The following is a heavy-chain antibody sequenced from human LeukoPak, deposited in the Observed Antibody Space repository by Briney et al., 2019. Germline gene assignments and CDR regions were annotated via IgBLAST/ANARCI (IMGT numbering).Heavy chain of an antibody. CDR2: IKQDGSEK. J-gene: IGHJ6*02. CDR1: GFTFSSYW. V-gene: IGHV3-7*01. CDR3: ARHNYGGNPLYYYYYGMDV. Sequence: GGSLRLSCAASGFTFSSYWMSWVRQAPGKGLEWAANIKQDGSEKYYVDSVKGRFTISRDNAKNSLYLQMNSLRAEDTAVYYCARHNYGGNPLYYYYYGMDVWGQGTTVTVSS. D-gene: IGHD4-23*01.